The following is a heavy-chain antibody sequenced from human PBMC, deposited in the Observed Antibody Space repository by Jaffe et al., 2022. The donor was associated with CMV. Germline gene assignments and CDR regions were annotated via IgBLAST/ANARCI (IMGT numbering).Heavy chain of an antibody. Sequence: EVQLVESGGGLVQPGGSLRLSCAASGFTFSSYWMSWVRQAPGKGLEWVANIKQDGSEKYYVDSVKGRFTISRDNAKNSLYLQMNSLRAEDTAVYYCARAGKGYMVRGVPMYYWGQGTLVTVSS. CDR2: IKQDGSEK. CDR3: ARAGKGYMVRGVPMYY. D-gene: IGHD3-10*01. V-gene: IGHV3-7*01. J-gene: IGHJ4*02. CDR1: GFTFSSYW.